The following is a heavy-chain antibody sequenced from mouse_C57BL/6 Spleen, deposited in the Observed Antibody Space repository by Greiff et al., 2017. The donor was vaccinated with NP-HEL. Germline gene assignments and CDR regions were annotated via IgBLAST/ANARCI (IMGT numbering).Heavy chain of an antibody. CDR2: ISDGGSYT. Sequence: EVKLMESGGGLVKPGGSLKLSCAASGFTFSSYAMSWVRQTPEKRLEWVATISDGGSYTYYPDNVKGRFTISRDNAKNNLYLQMSHLKSEDTAMYYCARSAYYSNFHYFDYWGQGTTLTVSS. D-gene: IGHD2-5*01. CDR1: GFTFSSYA. CDR3: ARSAYYSNFHYFDY. V-gene: IGHV5-4*03. J-gene: IGHJ2*01.